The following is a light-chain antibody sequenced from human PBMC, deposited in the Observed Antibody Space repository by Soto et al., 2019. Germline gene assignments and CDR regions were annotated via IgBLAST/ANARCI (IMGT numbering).Light chain of an antibody. CDR1: QDISNY. CDR3: QQYDNLPRNT. V-gene: IGKV1-33*01. Sequence: DIQMTQSPSSLSASVGDRVTITCQASQDISNYLNWYQQKPGKAPKLLIYDASNLETGVPSRFSGSGSGTDFTFTISSLQPEDIATYYCQQYDNLPRNTFGPGTKLEIK. CDR2: DAS. J-gene: IGKJ2*01.